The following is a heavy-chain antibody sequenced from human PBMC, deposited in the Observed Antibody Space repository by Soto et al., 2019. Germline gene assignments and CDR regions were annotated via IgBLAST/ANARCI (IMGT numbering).Heavy chain of an antibody. CDR3: ARGLATILSGMDV. Sequence: GASVKVSCKSSGYTFTGYYMRWVRQAPGQGLEWMGWINPNSGGTNYAQKFQGRVTMTRDTSISTAYMELSRLRSDDTAVYYCARGLATILSGMDVWGQGTTVTVSS. J-gene: IGHJ6*02. CDR2: INPNSGGT. D-gene: IGHD5-12*01. CDR1: GYTFTGYY. V-gene: IGHV1-2*02.